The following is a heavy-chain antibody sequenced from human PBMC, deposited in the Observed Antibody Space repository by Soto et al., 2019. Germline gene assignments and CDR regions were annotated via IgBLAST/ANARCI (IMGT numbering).Heavy chain of an antibody. CDR2: ISTYNGNT. Sequence: ASVKVSCKASGYTFTSYGINWVRQAPGQGLEWMGWISTYNGNTNYAQNLQGRVTMTTDTSTSTAYMDLRSLRSDDTAVYYCARGLQTHYFDYWGQGTLVTVSS. CDR3: ARGLQTHYFDY. D-gene: IGHD2-21*02. CDR1: GYTFTSYG. J-gene: IGHJ4*02. V-gene: IGHV1-18*01.